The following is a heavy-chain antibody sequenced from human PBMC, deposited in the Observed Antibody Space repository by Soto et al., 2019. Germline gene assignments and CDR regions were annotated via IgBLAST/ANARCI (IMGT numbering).Heavy chain of an antibody. Sequence: SETLSLTCVVSGGSLSDYFWSWIRQPPGMALEWIGEINHLGSINYNPSLKSRVTMSVDTSKNQFSLTLNSVTAADTATYYCGRGSISHWAYFYYMDVWDRGTTVTVSS. D-gene: IGHD2-21*01. CDR2: INHLGSI. V-gene: IGHV4-34*01. J-gene: IGHJ6*03. CDR1: GGSLSDYF. CDR3: GRGSISHWAYFYYMDV.